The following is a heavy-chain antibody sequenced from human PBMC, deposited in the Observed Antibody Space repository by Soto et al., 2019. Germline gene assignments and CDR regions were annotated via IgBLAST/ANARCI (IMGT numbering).Heavy chain of an antibody. Sequence: QVQLVQSGAEVKKPGSSVKVSCKASGGTFSSYAISWVRQAPGQGLEWMGGIIPIFGTANYAQKFQGRVTITADESTSTAYMELSSLRSEDTAVYYYARDRISRYSSGYWNLVIDYWGQGTLVTVSS. CDR1: GGTFSSYA. D-gene: IGHD3-22*01. CDR3: ARDRISRYSSGYWNLVIDY. CDR2: IIPIFGTA. J-gene: IGHJ4*02. V-gene: IGHV1-69*01.